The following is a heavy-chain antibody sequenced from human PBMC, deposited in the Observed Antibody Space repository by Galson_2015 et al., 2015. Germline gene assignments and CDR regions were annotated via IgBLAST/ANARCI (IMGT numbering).Heavy chain of an antibody. J-gene: IGHJ5*02. CDR2: INPSGGST. CDR1: GYTFTNYH. V-gene: IGHV1-46*01. CDR3: ARDKNQYNWFDP. D-gene: IGHD2/OR15-2a*01. Sequence: SVKVSRKASGYTFTNYHIHWVRLAPGQGLEWMGIINPSGGSTSYAQKFQGRVTMTRDTSTSTVYTELTSLRFDDTAVYYCARDKNQYNWFDPWGQGTLVTVSS.